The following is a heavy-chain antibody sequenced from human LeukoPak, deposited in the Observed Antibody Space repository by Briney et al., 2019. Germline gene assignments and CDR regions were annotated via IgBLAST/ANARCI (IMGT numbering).Heavy chain of an antibody. V-gene: IGHV4-34*01. J-gene: IGHJ4*02. CDR1: GGSFSGYY. Sequence: PSETLSLTCAVYGGSFSGYYWSWIRQPPGKGLEWIGEINHSGSTNYNPSLKSRVTISVDTSKNRFSLKLSSVTAADTAVYYCASEYYYDSSGSQDYWGQGTLVTVSS. D-gene: IGHD3-22*01. CDR2: INHSGST. CDR3: ASEYYYDSSGSQDY.